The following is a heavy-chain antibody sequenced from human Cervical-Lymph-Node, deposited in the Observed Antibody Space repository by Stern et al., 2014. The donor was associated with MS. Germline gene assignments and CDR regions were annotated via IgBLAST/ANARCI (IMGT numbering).Heavy chain of an antibody. D-gene: IGHD6-19*01. V-gene: IGHV1-69*01. Sequence: QVQLVQSGAEVKKPGSSGKVSCKASGGTLNRNAFSLVRKAPGQVLEWMGGIITISGKIAHAQKFQARGILTADGSTGNALMELRSLRSEDTAVFYCAITDSAWDNPYHFYGMDVWGQGTTVTVSS. CDR2: IITISGKI. CDR1: GGTLNRNA. J-gene: IGHJ6*02. CDR3: AITDSAWDNPYHFYGMDV.